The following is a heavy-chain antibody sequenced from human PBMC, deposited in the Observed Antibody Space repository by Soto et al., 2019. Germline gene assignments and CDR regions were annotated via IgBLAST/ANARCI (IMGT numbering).Heavy chain of an antibody. J-gene: IGHJ4*02. Sequence: EVQLVESGGGLVKPGASLRLSCAASGFTFSTAWMSWVRQAPGKGLEWVGRIKSKTDGGTTDCAAPVKGRFSISRDDSKDTLYLQRDSLKVEDTAVYYCTEGTRFWGQGTLVTVSS. CDR2: IKSKTDGGTT. CDR1: GFTFSTAW. V-gene: IGHV3-15*01. D-gene: IGHD4-17*01. CDR3: TEGTRF.